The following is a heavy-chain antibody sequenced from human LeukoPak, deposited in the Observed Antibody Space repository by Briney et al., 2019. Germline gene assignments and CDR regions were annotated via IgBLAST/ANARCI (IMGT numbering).Heavy chain of an antibody. CDR3: ARDGSDFWSAYYQYYFDY. J-gene: IGHJ4*02. V-gene: IGHV3-48*01. CDR1: GFTFSSYN. Sequence: PGGSLTLSCAASGFTFSSYNMNWVRQPPGKGLERVSYISSTGSNIYYTDSVKGRFTIARDNAKNSLYLQMNSLGAEDTAVYYCARDGSDFWSAYYQYYFDYWGQGTLVTVST. CDR2: ISSTGSNI. D-gene: IGHD3-3*01.